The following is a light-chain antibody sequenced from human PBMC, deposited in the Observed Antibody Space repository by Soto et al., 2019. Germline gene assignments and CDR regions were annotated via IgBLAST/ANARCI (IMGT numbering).Light chain of an antibody. J-gene: IGLJ2*01. V-gene: IGLV1-51*02. CDR3: VTSTGNLSAVV. CDR1: SANIENNY. CDR2: DDT. Sequence: QSVLTQPPSVSAAPGQTATISCSGGSANIENNYVSWYQHFPGTAPKLLIYDDTNRPSGVSDRFSGSKSGTSATLGITGLQTGDEADYYCVTSTGNLSAVVFGXGTKVTVL.